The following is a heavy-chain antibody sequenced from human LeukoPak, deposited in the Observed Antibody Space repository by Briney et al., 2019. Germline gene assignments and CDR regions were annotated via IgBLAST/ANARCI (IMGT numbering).Heavy chain of an antibody. D-gene: IGHD2-8*02. Sequence: GGSLRLSCVASGFTFRAHDMNWVRQAPGKGLEWLSSITSNSDLLFYAISLKDRFTISRNNDKSTLYLQMKRLTVEDTAVYYCARDRENPEGFCSGGTCSPPDYWGPGTLVVVSS. V-gene: IGHV3-21*01. CDR2: ITSNSDLL. CDR1: GFTFRAHD. CDR3: ARDRENPEGFCSGGTCSPPDY. J-gene: IGHJ4*02.